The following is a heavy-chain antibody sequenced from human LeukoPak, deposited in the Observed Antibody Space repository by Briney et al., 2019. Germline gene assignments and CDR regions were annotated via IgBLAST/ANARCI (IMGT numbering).Heavy chain of an antibody. CDR1: GFTFSSYW. V-gene: IGHV3-74*01. J-gene: IGHJ2*01. Sequence: PGGSLRLSCAASGFTFSSYWMHWVRQPPGKGLVWVSRINSDGSSTDYADSVKGRFTISRDNAKNTLYLQMNSLRDEDTAVYYCARIRPTVVPGGWYFDLWGRGTLVTVSS. CDR2: INSDGSST. D-gene: IGHD4-23*01. CDR3: ARIRPTVVPGGWYFDL.